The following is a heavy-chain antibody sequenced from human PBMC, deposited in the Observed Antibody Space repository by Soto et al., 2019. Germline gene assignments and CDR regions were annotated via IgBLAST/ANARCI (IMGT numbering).Heavy chain of an antibody. CDR2: ISAYNGNT. Sequence: ASVKVSCKASGYTFTSYGISWVRQAPGQGLEWMGWISAYNGNTNYAQKLQGRVTMTTDTSTSTAYMELRSLRSDDTAVYYCARDPWEYCSGGSCYTTPYYGMDVWGQVTTVTVSS. CDR1: GYTFTSYG. CDR3: ARDPWEYCSGGSCYTTPYYGMDV. J-gene: IGHJ6*02. D-gene: IGHD2-15*01. V-gene: IGHV1-18*01.